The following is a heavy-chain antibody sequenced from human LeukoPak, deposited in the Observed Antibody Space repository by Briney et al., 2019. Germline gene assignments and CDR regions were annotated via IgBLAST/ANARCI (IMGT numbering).Heavy chain of an antibody. J-gene: IGHJ3*02. D-gene: IGHD2-2*01. CDR3: ARPYCSSTSCYPAFDI. V-gene: IGHV1-69*01. Sequence: SVKVSCKASGGTFSSYAISWVRQAPGQGLEWMGGIIPIFGTAHYAQKFQGRVTITADESTSTAYMELSSLRSEDTAVYYYARPYCSSTSCYPAFDIWGQGTMVTVSS. CDR1: GGTFSSYA. CDR2: IIPIFGTA.